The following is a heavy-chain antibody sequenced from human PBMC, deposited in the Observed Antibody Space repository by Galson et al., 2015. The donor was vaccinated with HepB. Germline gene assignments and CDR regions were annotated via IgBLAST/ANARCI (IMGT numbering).Heavy chain of an antibody. CDR2: ISAYNRKT. CDR3: ARGALVVGVAATLNNWFDP. Sequence: SVKVSCKVSGYTFSTYSVTWVRQAPGQGLEWMGWISAYNRKTNYAQKFQGRVSMTTDTSTSTVYMELRRLRSDDTAIYYCARGALVVGVAATLNNWFDPCGQGTLVTVSS. CDR1: GYTFSTYS. D-gene: IGHD2-15*01. V-gene: IGHV1-18*01. J-gene: IGHJ5*02.